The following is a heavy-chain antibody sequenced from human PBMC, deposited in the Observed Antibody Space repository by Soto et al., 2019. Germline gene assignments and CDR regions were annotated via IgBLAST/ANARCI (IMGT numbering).Heavy chain of an antibody. CDR3: ARQRLHYGPSLDAFDI. J-gene: IGHJ3*02. D-gene: IGHD3-10*01. Sequence: QVQLQESGPGLEKPSETLSLTCIVSGGSISSSSYYWGWIRQPPGKGLEWIGSVYYSGNAYYNPSLKSRVTISVDTSKNQFSLKLSSVTAADTAVYYCARQRLHYGPSLDAFDIWGQGTMVTVSS. CDR2: VYYSGNA. V-gene: IGHV4-39*01. CDR1: GGSISSSSYY.